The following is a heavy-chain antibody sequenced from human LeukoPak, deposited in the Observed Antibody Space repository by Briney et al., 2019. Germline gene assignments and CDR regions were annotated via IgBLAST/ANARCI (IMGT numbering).Heavy chain of an antibody. V-gene: IGHV1-18*01. CDR3: ARLFGGANDAFDI. CDR1: GYTFSSYA. Sequence: ASVKVSCKASGYTFSSYAISWVRQAPGQGLEWMGWISAYNGNSNSAQKIQGRVTMTTDTSMRTAYMELSNLRSDDTAVYYCARLFGGANDAFDIWGQGTMVTVSS. J-gene: IGHJ3*02. D-gene: IGHD2-21*01. CDR2: ISAYNGNS.